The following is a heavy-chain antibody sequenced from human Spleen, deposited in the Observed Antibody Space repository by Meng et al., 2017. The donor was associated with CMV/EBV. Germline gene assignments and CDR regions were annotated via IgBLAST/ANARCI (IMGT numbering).Heavy chain of an antibody. CDR1: GFTVSSDY. CDR3: ARGGPYYYYGMDV. Sequence: GGSLRLSCAASGFTVSSDYMGWVRQAPGKGLEWVCIIYSGGDRFYADSVKGRFTISRDNAKNSLYLQMNSLRAEDTAVYYCARGGPYYYYGMDVWGQGTTVTVSS. D-gene: IGHD3-16*01. CDR2: IYSGGDR. J-gene: IGHJ6*02. V-gene: IGHV3-66*01.